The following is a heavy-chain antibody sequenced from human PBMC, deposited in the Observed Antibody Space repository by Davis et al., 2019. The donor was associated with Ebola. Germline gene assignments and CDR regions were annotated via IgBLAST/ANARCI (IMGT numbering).Heavy chain of an antibody. CDR2: INPSGGST. D-gene: IGHD1-26*01. J-gene: IGHJ4*02. CDR1: GYTFTSYY. V-gene: IGHV1-46*01. Sequence: ASVKVSCKASGYTFTSYYMHWVRQAPGQGLEWMGIINPSGGSTSYAQKFQGRVTMTRDTSTSTVYMELRSLRSDDTAVYYCARVRYRRLLSGDYWGQGTLVTVSS. CDR3: ARVRYRRLLSGDY.